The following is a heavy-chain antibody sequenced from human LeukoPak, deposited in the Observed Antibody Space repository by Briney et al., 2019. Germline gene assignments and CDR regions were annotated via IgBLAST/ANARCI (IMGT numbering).Heavy chain of an antibody. V-gene: IGHV3-74*01. CDR1: GFTFSSYW. J-gene: IGHJ4*02. CDR3: ASSPYQKGY. CDR2: INSDGSST. Sequence: GGSLRHSCAASGFTFSSYWMHWVRQAPGKGLVWVSRINSDGSSTNYADSVKGRFTISRDNAKNTLYLQMNSLRAEDTAVYYCASSPYQKGYWGQGTLVTVSS.